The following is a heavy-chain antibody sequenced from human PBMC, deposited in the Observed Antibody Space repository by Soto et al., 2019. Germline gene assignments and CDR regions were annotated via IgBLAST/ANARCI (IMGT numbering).Heavy chain of an antibody. J-gene: IGHJ3*02. CDR2: ISAHDGDT. D-gene: IGHD3-10*01. CDR1: GYTFTNYG. CDR3: ARDLTYYGSGSRDDVFDI. V-gene: IGHV1-18*01. Sequence: QVQLVQSGAEVKKPGASVKVSCKASGYTFTNYGISWVRQAPGQGLEWMGWISAHDGDTNYAQKVQGRVTLTTDTSTSTAYMELRSLRSDDTALFYCARDLTYYGSGSRDDVFDIWGQGTMVIVSS.